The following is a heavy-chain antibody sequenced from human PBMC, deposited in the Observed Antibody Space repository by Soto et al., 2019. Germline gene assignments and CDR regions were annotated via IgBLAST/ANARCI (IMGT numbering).Heavy chain of an antibody. J-gene: IGHJ4*02. V-gene: IGHV3-21*01. Sequence: GGSLRLSCAASGFTFSSYSMNWVRQAPGKGLEWVSSISSSSSYIYYADSVKGRFTISRDNAKNSLYLQMNSLRAEDTAVYYCARVGGSYPTFDYWGQGTLVTVSS. CDR2: ISSSSSYI. CDR1: GFTFSSYS. CDR3: ARVGGSYPTFDY. D-gene: IGHD1-26*01.